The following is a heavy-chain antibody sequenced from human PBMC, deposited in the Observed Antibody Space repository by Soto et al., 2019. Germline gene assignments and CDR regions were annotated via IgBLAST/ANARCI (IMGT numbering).Heavy chain of an antibody. Sequence: GESLKISCKTSGYDFTNYWIAWVRQTPGRGLEWMGMIYPGDSDIRYNPSFRGRVTISVDMSITSAFVQWGSLKASDSATYYCARFRAPRRQLISMSFHLWGLGTLVTVSS. CDR3: ARFRAPRRQLISMSFHL. D-gene: IGHD6-13*01. V-gene: IGHV5-51*01. J-gene: IGHJ4*03. CDR1: GYDFTNYW. CDR2: IYPGDSDI.